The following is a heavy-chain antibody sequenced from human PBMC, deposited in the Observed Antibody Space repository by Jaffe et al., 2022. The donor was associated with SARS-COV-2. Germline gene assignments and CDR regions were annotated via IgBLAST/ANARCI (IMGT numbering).Heavy chain of an antibody. V-gene: IGHV4-59*01. J-gene: IGHJ6*02. CDR1: GGSISSYY. CDR3: ARHAWEPRGFFYYYYGMDV. CDR2: IYYSGST. D-gene: IGHD1-26*01. Sequence: QVQLQESGPGLVKPSETLSLTCTVSGGSISSYYWSWIRQPPGKGLEWIGYIYYSGSTNYNPSLKSRVTISVDTSKNQFSLKLSSVTAADTAVYYCARHAWEPRGFFYYYYGMDVWGQGTTVTVSS.